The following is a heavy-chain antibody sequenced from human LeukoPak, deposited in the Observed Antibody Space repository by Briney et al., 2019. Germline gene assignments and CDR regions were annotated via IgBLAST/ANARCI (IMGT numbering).Heavy chain of an antibody. CDR2: IKPNTDGATT. V-gene: IGHV3-15*05. CDR3: TADLAGGSKAIDY. CDR1: GFTFINAW. Sequence: PGGPLRLSCAASGFTFINAWMNWFRQAPGKGLEWVGRIKPNTDGATTHYAAPVAGRFTISRDDSKNTLSLQMNSLKIEDTAVYYCTADLAGGSKAIDYWGQGTLVTVSS. D-gene: IGHD3-10*01. J-gene: IGHJ4*02.